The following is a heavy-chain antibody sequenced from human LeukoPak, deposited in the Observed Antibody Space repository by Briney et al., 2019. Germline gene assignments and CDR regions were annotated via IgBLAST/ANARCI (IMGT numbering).Heavy chain of an antibody. D-gene: IGHD1-1*01. V-gene: IGHV1-58*02. CDR3: AAESTIGTSAFDI. CDR1: GFTFTSSA. Sequence: GTSVKVSCKASGFTFTSSAMQWVRQARGQRLEWIGWIVVGSGNTNYAQKIQERVTITRDMSTSTAYMELSSLRSEDTAVYYCAAESTIGTSAFDIWGQGTMVTVSS. CDR2: IVVGSGNT. J-gene: IGHJ3*02.